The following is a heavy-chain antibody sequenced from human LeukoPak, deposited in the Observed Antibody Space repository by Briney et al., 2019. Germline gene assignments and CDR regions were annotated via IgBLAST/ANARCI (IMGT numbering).Heavy chain of an antibody. CDR3: ARSRIGVVYWFDP. D-gene: IGHD3-3*01. Sequence: ASVKVSCKASGGTFSSYAISWVRQAPGQGLEWMGWISAYNGNTNYAQKLQGRVTMTTDTSTSTAYMELRSLRSDDTAVYYCARSRIGVVYWFDPWGQGTLVTVSS. J-gene: IGHJ5*02. CDR2: ISAYNGNT. CDR1: GGTFSSYA. V-gene: IGHV1-18*01.